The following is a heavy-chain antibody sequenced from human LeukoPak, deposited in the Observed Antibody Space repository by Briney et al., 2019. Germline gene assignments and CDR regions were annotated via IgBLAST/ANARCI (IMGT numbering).Heavy chain of an antibody. CDR2: IYQDGSEK. CDR1: GFTFNNYW. Sequence: GGSLRLSCAASGFTFNNYWMTWVRQAPGKGLEWVANIYQDGSEKYYVESVKGRFTISRDNANKSLFLEMDSLRPGDTAVYYCARRATRDTGSCYSCAFDIWGQGTMVTVSS. J-gene: IGHJ3*02. D-gene: IGHD2-15*01. CDR3: ARRATRDTGSCYSCAFDI. V-gene: IGHV3-7*01.